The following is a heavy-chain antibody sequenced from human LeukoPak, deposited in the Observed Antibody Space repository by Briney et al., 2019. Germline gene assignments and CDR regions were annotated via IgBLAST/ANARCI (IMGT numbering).Heavy chain of an antibody. D-gene: IGHD3-10*01. Sequence: ASVKVSCKASGGTFSSYAISWVRQAPGQGLEWMGWINPNSGGTNYAQKFQGRVTMTRDTSISTAYMELSRLRSDDTAVYYCARLSLWFGDLWARSTDDYWGQGTLVTVSS. CDR3: ARLSLWFGDLWARSTDDY. CDR2: INPNSGGT. J-gene: IGHJ4*02. V-gene: IGHV1-2*02. CDR1: GGTFSSYA.